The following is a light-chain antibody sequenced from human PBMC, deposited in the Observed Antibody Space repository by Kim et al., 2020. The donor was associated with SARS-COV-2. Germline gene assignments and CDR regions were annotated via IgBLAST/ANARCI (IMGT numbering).Light chain of an antibody. CDR1: SLRSYY. V-gene: IGLV3-19*01. CDR3: NSRDSSGNHLV. J-gene: IGLJ2*01. CDR2: GKN. Sequence: SSELTQDPAVSVALGQTVRITCQGDSLRSYYASWYQQKPGQAPVLVIYGKNNRPSGIPDRFSGSSSGNTASLTTTGAQADDEADYYCNSRDSSGNHLVFG.